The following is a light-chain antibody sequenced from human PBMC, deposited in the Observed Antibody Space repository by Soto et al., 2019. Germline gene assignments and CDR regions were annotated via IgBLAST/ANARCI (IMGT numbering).Light chain of an antibody. J-gene: IGKJ1*01. CDR1: QSVSSN. Sequence: EIVMTQSPATLSVSPGERATLSCRASQSVSSNLAWYQQKPGQAPRLLIYGASTRATGFPARFSGSGSGTEFTLTISSLQSEDSAVYYCQQYNNWPRTFGQGTRW. CDR3: QQYNNWPRT. V-gene: IGKV3-15*01. CDR2: GAS.